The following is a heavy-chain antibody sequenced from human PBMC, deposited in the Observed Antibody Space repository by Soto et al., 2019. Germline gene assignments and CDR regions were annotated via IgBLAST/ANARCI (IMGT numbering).Heavy chain of an antibody. D-gene: IGHD6-13*01. CDR3: ARRASYSSSLWFDH. J-gene: IGHJ5*02. CDR2: IYYSGST. Sequence: QLQLQESGPGLVKPSETLSLTCTVSGGSISSSSYYWGWIRQPPGKGLEWIGSIYYSGSTYYNPSLKSRVTISVDTSKIQFSLKLSSVTAADTAVYYCARRASYSSSLWFDHWGQGTLVTVSS. CDR1: GGSISSSSYY. V-gene: IGHV4-39*01.